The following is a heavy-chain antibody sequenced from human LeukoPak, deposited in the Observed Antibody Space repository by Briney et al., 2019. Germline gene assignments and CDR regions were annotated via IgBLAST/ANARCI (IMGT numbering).Heavy chain of an antibody. V-gene: IGHV5-51*01. CDR1: GYTFDIYW. D-gene: IGHD3-10*01. CDR3: ARQSRDGSKTRGYYFDY. Sequence: GESLKISCKGSGYTFDIYWIAWVRQMPAKGLEWMGIIYPDDSNTRYSLSFQGQVTISADKSISTVYLQWSSLKASDTAMYYCARQSRDGSKTRGYYFDYWGQGTLVTVSS. CDR2: IYPDDSNT. J-gene: IGHJ4*02.